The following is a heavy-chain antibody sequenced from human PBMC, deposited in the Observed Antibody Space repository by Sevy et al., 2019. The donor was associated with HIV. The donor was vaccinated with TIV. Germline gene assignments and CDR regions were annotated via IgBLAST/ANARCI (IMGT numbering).Heavy chain of an antibody. D-gene: IGHD1-20*01. CDR3: ARASINYYYYMDV. V-gene: IGHV1-69*06. J-gene: IGHJ6*03. CDR2: IIPIFGTA. Sequence: ASVKVSCKAYGGTFSSYAISWVRETPGQGLEWMGGIIPIFGTANYAQKFQGRVTITADKSTSTAYMELSSLRSEDTAVYYCARASINYYYYMDVWGKGTTVTVSS. CDR1: GGTFSSYA.